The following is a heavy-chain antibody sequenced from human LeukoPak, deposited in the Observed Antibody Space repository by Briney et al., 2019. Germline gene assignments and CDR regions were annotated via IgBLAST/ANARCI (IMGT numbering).Heavy chain of an antibody. CDR1: GGSISGYY. D-gene: IGHD4-23*01. CDR3: ARDLRWGYFDY. J-gene: IGHJ4*02. CDR2: IYYSGST. Sequence: SETLSLTCTVSGGSISGYYYNWIRQPPGKGLEWIGYIYYSGSTNYNPSLKSRVTISVDTSKNQFSLKLSSVTAADTAVYYCARDLRWGYFDYWGQGTLVTVSS. V-gene: IGHV4-59*01.